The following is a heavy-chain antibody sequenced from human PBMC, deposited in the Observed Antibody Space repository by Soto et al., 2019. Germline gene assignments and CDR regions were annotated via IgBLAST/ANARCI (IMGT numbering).Heavy chain of an antibody. Sequence: QLQLQESGPGLVKPSETLSLTCTVSGGSISSSSYYWGWIRQPPGKGLEWIGSIYYSGSTYYNPSLKSRVTISVDTSKNQFSLKLSSVTAADTAVYYCARTMTVGYCSGGSCYNYYYMDVWGKGTTVTVSS. D-gene: IGHD2-15*01. V-gene: IGHV4-39*01. CDR3: ARTMTVGYCSGGSCYNYYYMDV. CDR2: IYYSGST. J-gene: IGHJ6*03. CDR1: GGSISSSSYY.